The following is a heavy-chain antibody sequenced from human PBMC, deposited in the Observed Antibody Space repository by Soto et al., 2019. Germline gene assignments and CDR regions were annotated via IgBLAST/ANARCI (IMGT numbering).Heavy chain of an antibody. Sequence: VGSLRLSCVASGFILSGYDMHWVRQATGEGLEWVSAIGTAGDPYYSGSVKGRFTISRGNAENSVYLQMNSLRAGDTAVYYCARAGYDSSGYYFYAMDVWGQGTTVTVS. CDR2: IGTAGDP. J-gene: IGHJ6*02. V-gene: IGHV3-13*05. D-gene: IGHD3-22*01. CDR1: GFILSGYD. CDR3: ARAGYDSSGYYFYAMDV.